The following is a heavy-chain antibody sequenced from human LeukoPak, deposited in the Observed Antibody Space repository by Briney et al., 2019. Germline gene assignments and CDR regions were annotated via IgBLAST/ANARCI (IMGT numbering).Heavy chain of an antibody. CDR2: ISGDGGST. CDR3: AKVSSWSYYYGMDV. Sequence: PGGSLRLSCAASGFTFDDYAMHWVRQAPGKGLEWVSLISGDGGSTYYADSVKGRFTITRDNSKNSLYLQMNSLRTEDTALYSCAKVSSWSYYYGMDVWGQGTTVTVSS. J-gene: IGHJ6*02. D-gene: IGHD6-13*01. CDR1: GFTFDDYA. V-gene: IGHV3-43*02.